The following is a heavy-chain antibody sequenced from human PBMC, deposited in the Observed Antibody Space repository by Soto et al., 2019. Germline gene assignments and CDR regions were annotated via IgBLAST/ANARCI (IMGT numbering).Heavy chain of an antibody. CDR2: INAGNGNT. V-gene: IGHV1-3*01. D-gene: IGHD3-22*01. Sequence: ASVKVSCKASGYTFTSYAMHWVRQAPGQRLEWMGWINAGNGNTKYSQKFQGRVTIIRDTSASTAYMELSSLRSEDTAVYYCAARDSSGYYSHWGQGTLVTVSS. J-gene: IGHJ4*02. CDR3: AARDSSGYYSH. CDR1: GYTFTSYA.